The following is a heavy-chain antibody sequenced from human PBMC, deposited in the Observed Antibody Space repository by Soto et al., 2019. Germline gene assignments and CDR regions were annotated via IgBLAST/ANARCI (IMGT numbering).Heavy chain of an antibody. V-gene: IGHV4-31*03. CDR3: ARAPNLYCDLPYYYYGMDV. Sequence: QVQLQESGPGLVKPSQTVSLTCTVSGGSISSGGYYWSWIRQHPGKGLEWIGYIYYSGSTYYNPSLKSRVTISVDTSKNQFSLKLSSVTAADTAVYYCARAPNLYCDLPYYYYGMDVCGQGTTVTVSS. CDR2: IYYSGST. J-gene: IGHJ6*02. D-gene: IGHD4-17*01. CDR1: GGSISSGGYY.